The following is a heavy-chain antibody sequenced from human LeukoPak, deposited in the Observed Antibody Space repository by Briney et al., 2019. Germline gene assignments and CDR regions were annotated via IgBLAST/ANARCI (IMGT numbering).Heavy chain of an antibody. V-gene: IGHV1-18*01. Sequence: ASVKVSCKASGYTFTTYGITWVRQAPGQGLEWMGWISGYNGNTDYAQKFQGRVTMTTDTSTNTAYMELGRLRSDDTAVYYCARKRVIAAGWFDPWGQGTLVTVSS. J-gene: IGHJ5*02. CDR3: ARKRVIAAGWFDP. D-gene: IGHD6-25*01. CDR2: ISGYNGNT. CDR1: GYTFTTYG.